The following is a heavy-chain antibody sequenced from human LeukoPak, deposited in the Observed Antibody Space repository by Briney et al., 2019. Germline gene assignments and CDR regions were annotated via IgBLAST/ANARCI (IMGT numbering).Heavy chain of an antibody. CDR2: IIPILGIA. V-gene: IGHV1-69*04. Sequence: ASVKVSCKASGYTFTSYGISWVRQAPGQGLEWMGRIIPILGIANYAQKFQGRVTITADKSTSTAYMELSSLRSEDTAVYYCAREPTLYYYYDSSGISLLDAFDIWGQGTMVTVSS. D-gene: IGHD3-22*01. CDR3: AREPTLYYYYDSSGISLLDAFDI. CDR1: GYTFTSYG. J-gene: IGHJ3*02.